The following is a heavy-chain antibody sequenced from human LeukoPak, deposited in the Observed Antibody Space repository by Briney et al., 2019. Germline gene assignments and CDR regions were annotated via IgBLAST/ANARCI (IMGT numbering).Heavy chain of an antibody. J-gene: IGHJ4*02. CDR2: IYYSGNT. CDR3: ARQAVAGNGFDY. V-gene: IGHV4-39*01. D-gene: IGHD6-19*01. CDR1: GSSISSSSYY. Sequence: SETLSLTCTVSGSSISSSSYYWGWIRQPPGKGLEWIGTIYYSGNTYYNPSLKSRVSISVDTSKNQFSLKLSSVTAADTAVYYCARQAVAGNGFDYWGQGTLVTVSS.